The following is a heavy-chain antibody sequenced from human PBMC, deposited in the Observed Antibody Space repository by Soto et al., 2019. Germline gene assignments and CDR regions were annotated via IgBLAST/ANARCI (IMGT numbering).Heavy chain of an antibody. CDR3: ARGGFYCSGGSCYSTDAFDI. Sequence: GASVKVSCKASGYTFTSYAMHWVRQAPGQRLEWMGWINAGNGNTKYSQKFQGRVTITRDTSASTAYMELSSLRSEDTAVYYCARGGFYCSGGSCYSTDAFDIWSQGTMVTVSS. V-gene: IGHV1-3*01. J-gene: IGHJ3*02. CDR2: INAGNGNT. CDR1: GYTFTSYA. D-gene: IGHD2-15*01.